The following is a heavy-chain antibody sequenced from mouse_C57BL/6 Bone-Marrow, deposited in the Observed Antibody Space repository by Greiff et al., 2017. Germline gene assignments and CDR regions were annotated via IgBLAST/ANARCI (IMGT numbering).Heavy chain of an antibody. J-gene: IGHJ2*01. Sequence: QVQLKESGPELVKPGASVKLSCKASGYTFTSYDINWVKQRPGQGLEWIGWIYPGDGSTKYNEKFKGKATLTVDTSSSTAYMELHSLTSEDSAVYCCGRCWVYYYGSSNYFDDWGQGTTLTVSS. D-gene: IGHD1-1*01. V-gene: IGHV1-85*01. CDR2: IYPGDGST. CDR1: GYTFTSYD. CDR3: GRCWVYYYGSSNYFDD.